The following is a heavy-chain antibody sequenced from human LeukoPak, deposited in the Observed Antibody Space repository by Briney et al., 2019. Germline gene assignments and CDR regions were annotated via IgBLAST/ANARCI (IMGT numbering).Heavy chain of an antibody. Sequence: ASLKVSCKASGYTFTDYYIHWVRQAPGQGLEWMGWINPNSGGTNYAQKFYARVTMTRDTSISTVYMELSRLRSDDTAVYYCARTALGLPVMGYWGQGTLVTVSS. CDR3: ARTALGLPVMGY. J-gene: IGHJ4*02. V-gene: IGHV1-2*02. D-gene: IGHD3-16*01. CDR2: INPNSGGT. CDR1: GYTFTDYY.